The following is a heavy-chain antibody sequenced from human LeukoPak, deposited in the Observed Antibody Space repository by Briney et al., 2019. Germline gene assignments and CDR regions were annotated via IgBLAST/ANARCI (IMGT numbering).Heavy chain of an antibody. Sequence: SETLSLTCTVSGGSISSYYWSWIRQPPGKGLEWIGEINHSGSTNYNPSLKSRVTISVDTSKNQFSLKLSSVTAADTAVYYCARGITMIVVVSNDAFDIWGQGTMVTVSS. CDR2: INHSGST. J-gene: IGHJ3*02. CDR3: ARGITMIVVVSNDAFDI. D-gene: IGHD3-22*01. CDR1: GGSISSYY. V-gene: IGHV4-34*01.